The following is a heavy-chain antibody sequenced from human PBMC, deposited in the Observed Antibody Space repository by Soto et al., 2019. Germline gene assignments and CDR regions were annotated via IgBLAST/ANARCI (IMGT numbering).Heavy chain of an antibody. CDR2: ISGYNGQT. CDR3: ARGSPMDV. J-gene: IGHJ6*02. Sequence: QIQLVQSGAEVKKPGASVKVSCKASGYTLSSYGISWVRQAPGRGLEWMGWISGYNGQTNYAQSLQGRVTMTRDTFTSTAYMELTNLRSDDTAVYYCARGSPMDVWGQGTTVTVSS. V-gene: IGHV1-18*01. CDR1: GYTLSSYG.